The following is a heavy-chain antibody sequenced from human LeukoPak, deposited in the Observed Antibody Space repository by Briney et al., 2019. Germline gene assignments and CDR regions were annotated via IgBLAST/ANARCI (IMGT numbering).Heavy chain of an antibody. J-gene: IGHJ4*02. CDR3: ATSAGY. CDR1: GFTLNSHW. CDR2: IKQDGRDT. V-gene: IGHV3-7*03. Sequence: GGSLRLSCAASGFTLNSHWMSWVRQAPGKGLEWVANIKQDGRDTYYVDSVKGRFTISRDNAKNSLSLQMNSLRAEDTAMYYCATSAGYWGQGTLVTVSS.